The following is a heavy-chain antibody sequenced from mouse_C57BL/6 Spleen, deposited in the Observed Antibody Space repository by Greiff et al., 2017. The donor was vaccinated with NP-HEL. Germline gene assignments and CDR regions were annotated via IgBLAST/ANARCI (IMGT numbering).Heavy chain of an antibody. J-gene: IGHJ4*01. D-gene: IGHD3-2*02. CDR2: INPSSGYT. CDR1: GYTFTSYT. V-gene: IGHV1-4*01. CDR3: ARSQAHAMDY. Sequence: VQLQQSGAELARPGASVKMSCKASGYTFTSYTMHWVKQRPGQGLEWIGYINPSSGYTTYNQKFKDKATLTADKSSSTAYMQLSSLTSEDSAVYYCARSQAHAMDYWGQGTSVTVSS.